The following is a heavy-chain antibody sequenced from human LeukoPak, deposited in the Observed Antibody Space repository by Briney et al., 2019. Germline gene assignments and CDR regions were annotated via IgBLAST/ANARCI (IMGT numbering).Heavy chain of an antibody. CDR1: EGTFSSYA. D-gene: IGHD5-18*01. Sequence: SVKVSCKASEGTFSSYAISWVRQAPGQGLEWMGGIIPIFGTANYAQKLQGRVTITADESTSTAYMELSSLRSEDTAVYYCARDLIQLGLRIYYYYGMDVWGQGTTVTVSS. CDR3: ARDLIQLGLRIYYYYGMDV. V-gene: IGHV1-69*13. J-gene: IGHJ6*02. CDR2: IIPIFGTA.